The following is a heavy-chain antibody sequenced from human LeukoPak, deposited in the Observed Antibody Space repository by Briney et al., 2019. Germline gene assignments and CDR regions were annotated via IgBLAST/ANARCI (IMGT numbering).Heavy chain of an antibody. Sequence: ASVTVSCKASGYTFTSYGISWVRQAPGQGLEWMGWISAYNGNTNYAQKLQGRVTMTTDTSTSTAYMELRSLRSDDTAVYYCARDYVGYYYYGMDVWGQGTTVTVSS. CDR3: ARDYVGYYYYGMDV. CDR2: ISAYNGNT. CDR1: GYTFTSYG. D-gene: IGHD1-26*01. V-gene: IGHV1-18*01. J-gene: IGHJ6*02.